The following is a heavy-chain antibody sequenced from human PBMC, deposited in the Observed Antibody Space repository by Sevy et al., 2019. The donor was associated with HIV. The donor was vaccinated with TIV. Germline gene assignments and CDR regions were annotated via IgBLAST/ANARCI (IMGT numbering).Heavy chain of an antibody. CDR1: GGSISNSSYY. Sequence: SETLSLTCTVSGGSISNSSYYWGWIRQPPGKGLEWIGTIYFSGSTYYNPSLQSRFTISVDTSKNQFSLKLTSVTAADTAVYFCARPVTGDSLFDAFDIWGQGTMVTVSS. D-gene: IGHD7-27*01. CDR2: IYFSGST. J-gene: IGHJ3*02. CDR3: ARPVTGDSLFDAFDI. V-gene: IGHV4-39*01.